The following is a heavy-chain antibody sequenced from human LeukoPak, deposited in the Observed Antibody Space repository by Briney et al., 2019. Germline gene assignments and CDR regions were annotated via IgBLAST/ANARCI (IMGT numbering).Heavy chain of an antibody. CDR2: INPNSGGT. J-gene: IGHJ4*02. CDR1: GYTFTGYY. D-gene: IGHD2-15*01. Sequence: ASVKVSCKASGYTFTGYYMHWVRQAPGQGLEWMGRINPNSGGTNYAQKFQGRVTMTRDTSISTAYMELSRLRSDDTAVYYCARPGYCSGGSCYDYWGQGTLVTVSS. CDR3: ARPGYCSGGSCYDY. V-gene: IGHV1-2*06.